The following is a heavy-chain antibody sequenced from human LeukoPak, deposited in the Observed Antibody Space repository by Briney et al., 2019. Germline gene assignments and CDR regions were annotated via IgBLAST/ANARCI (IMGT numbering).Heavy chain of an antibody. V-gene: IGHV3-23*01. Sequence: GSLRLSCAASGFTFSNSAMSWVRQAPGKGPEWVSTLSGSGITTYYADSVKGRFTISRDNSKNTLYLQMNSLRAEDTAVYYCAKGIYSSGWSYFDYWGHGTLVTVSS. CDR3: AKGIYSSGWSYFDY. J-gene: IGHJ4*01. CDR1: GFTFSNSA. CDR2: LSGSGITT. D-gene: IGHD6-19*01.